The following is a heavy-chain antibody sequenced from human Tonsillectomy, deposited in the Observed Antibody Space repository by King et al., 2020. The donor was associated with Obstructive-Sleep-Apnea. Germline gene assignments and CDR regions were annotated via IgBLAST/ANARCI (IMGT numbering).Heavy chain of an antibody. D-gene: IGHD6-19*01. J-gene: IGHJ5*02. CDR3: ARGGIAVAGTLGWFDP. CDR1: GYTFTSYA. V-gene: IGHV7-4-1*02. CDR2: INTNTGNP. Sequence: VQLVESGSELKKPGASVKVSCRASGYTFTSYAMNWVRQAPGHGLEWMGWINTNTGNPTYAQGFTGRFVFSLDTSVSTAYLQISSLKAEDTAVYYCARGGIAVAGTLGWFDPWGQGTLVTVSS.